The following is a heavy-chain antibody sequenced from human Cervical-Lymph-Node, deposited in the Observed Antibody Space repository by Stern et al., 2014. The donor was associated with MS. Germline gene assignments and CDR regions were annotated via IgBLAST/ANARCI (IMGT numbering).Heavy chain of an antibody. CDR1: GFTFDDYV. J-gene: IGHJ3*02. CDR2: ISWNSVSI. Sequence: EVPLVESGGGLVQPGRSLRLSCAASGFTFDDYVMHWVRQTPDKGLEWVSGISWNSVSIGYADSVKGRFTISRDNAKNSLYLQMNSLRPEDTALYYCTKGANDAFDIWGQGTKVTVSS. V-gene: IGHV3-9*01. CDR3: TKGANDAFDI. D-gene: IGHD4/OR15-4a*01.